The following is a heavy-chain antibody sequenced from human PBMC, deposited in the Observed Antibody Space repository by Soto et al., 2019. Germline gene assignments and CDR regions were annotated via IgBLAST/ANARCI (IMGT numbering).Heavy chain of an antibody. CDR1: GGSISSGGYS. CDR2: IYHSGST. J-gene: IGHJ4*02. V-gene: IGHV4-30-2*01. Sequence: QLQLQESGSGLVKPSQTLSLTCAVSGGSISSGGYSWSWIRQPPGKGLEWIGYIYHSGSTYYNPSLKSRITISIDRSKNQLSLKLSSVTAADTAVYYCARGMTTVTALDYWGQGTLVTVSS. CDR3: ARGMTTVTALDY. D-gene: IGHD4-4*01.